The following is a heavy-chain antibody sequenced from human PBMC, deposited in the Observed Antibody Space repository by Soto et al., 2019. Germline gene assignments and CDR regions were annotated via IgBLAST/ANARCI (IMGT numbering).Heavy chain of an antibody. CDR2: IHYSGST. D-gene: IGHD6-19*01. CDR3: AGSPSSGWYPPDY. J-gene: IGHJ4*02. V-gene: IGHV4-59*01. CDR1: GGSISSYY. Sequence: SETLSLTCTVSGGSISSYYWSWIRQPPGKGLEWIGYIHYSGSTNYNPSLKSRVTISVDTSKNQFSLKLSSVTAADTAVYYCAGSPSSGWYPPDYWGQGTLVTVSS.